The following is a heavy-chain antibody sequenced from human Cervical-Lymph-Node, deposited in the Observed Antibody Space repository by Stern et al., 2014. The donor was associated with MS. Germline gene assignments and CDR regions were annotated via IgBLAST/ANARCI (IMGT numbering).Heavy chain of an antibody. D-gene: IGHD1-26*01. CDR3: ATTRWDLFTWNWFDP. V-gene: IGHV4-61*02. CDR1: GGSISSSGYY. CDR2: IHDRGST. J-gene: IGHJ5*02. Sequence: VQLVESGPGLVKPSQTLSLTCTVSGGSISSSGYYWSWIRQPADKGLEWIGRIHDRGSTYYNPSLKSPVTISMDTAKTQFSLKLPSVTAADTAVYYCATTRWDLFTWNWFDPWGQGTLVTVSS.